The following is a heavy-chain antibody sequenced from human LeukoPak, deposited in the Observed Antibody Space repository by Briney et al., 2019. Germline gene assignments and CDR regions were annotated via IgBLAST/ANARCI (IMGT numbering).Heavy chain of an antibody. J-gene: IGHJ4*02. CDR2: INPNSGDT. CDR3: ANLPLNSGVDY. D-gene: IGHD1-26*01. CDR1: GYTFTGYY. V-gene: IGHV1-2*02. Sequence: ASVKVSCKASGYTFTGYYIHWVRQAPGQGLEWMGWINPNSGDTNYAQKFQGRVTMTSDTSITTAYMELSRLTSDDTAMYNCANLPLNSGVDYWGQGTLVTVSS.